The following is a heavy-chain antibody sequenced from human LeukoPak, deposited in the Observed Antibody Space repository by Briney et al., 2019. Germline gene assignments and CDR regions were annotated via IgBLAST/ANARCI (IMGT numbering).Heavy chain of an antibody. J-gene: IGHJ5*02. D-gene: IGHD6-13*01. CDR3: ARDRKGQELDYNWFDP. CDR1: GGSISSGDYY. CDR2: IYYSGST. V-gene: IGHV4-30-4*08. Sequence: SQTLSLTCTVSGGSISSGDYYWSWIRQPPGKGLEWIGYIYYSGSTYYNPSLKSRVTISVDTSKNQFSLKLSSVTAADTAVYYCARDRKGQELDYNWFDPWGQGTLVTVSS.